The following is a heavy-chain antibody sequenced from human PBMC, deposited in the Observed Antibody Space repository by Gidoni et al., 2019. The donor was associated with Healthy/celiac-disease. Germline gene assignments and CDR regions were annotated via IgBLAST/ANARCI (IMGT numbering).Heavy chain of an antibody. CDR1: GGSISSSNW. V-gene: IGHV4-4*02. Sequence: QVQLQESGPGLVKPSGTLSLTCAVSGGSISSSNWWSWVRQPPGKGLEWIGEIYHSGSTNYNPSLKSRVTISVDKSKNQFSLKLSSVTAADTAVYYCARVIWPGWAAAGTGGGFDYWGQGTLVTVSS. D-gene: IGHD6-13*01. CDR2: IYHSGST. J-gene: IGHJ4*02. CDR3: ARVIWPGWAAAGTGGGFDY.